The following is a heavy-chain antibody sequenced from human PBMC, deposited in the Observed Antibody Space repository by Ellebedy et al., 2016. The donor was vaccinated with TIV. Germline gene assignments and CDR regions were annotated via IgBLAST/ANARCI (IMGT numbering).Heavy chain of an antibody. CDR2: IYPSDSDT. V-gene: IGHV5-51*01. J-gene: IGHJ6*02. Sequence: GGSLRLSCKGSGYNFPNYWIGWVRQMPGKGLEWMGIIYPSDSDTRYSPSFQGQVTISADKSISTAYLQWSSLKASDTAMYYCARRGWSSSSSADYYYGMDVWGQGTTVTVSS. D-gene: IGHD6-6*01. CDR3: ARRGWSSSSSADYYYGMDV. CDR1: GYNFPNYW.